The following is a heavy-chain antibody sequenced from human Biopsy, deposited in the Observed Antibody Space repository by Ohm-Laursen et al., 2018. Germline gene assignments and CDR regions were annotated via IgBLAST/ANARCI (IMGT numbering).Heavy chain of an antibody. Sequence: SDTLSLTCVVYGESFNGYYWSWIRQTPGKGLEWIGYIYYSGSTNYNPSLKSRVTISVDTSKNQFSLRLNSVTAADTAVYYCARATNSTGWPYYYFYGMDVWGQGTTVTVSS. CDR3: ARATNSTGWPYYYFYGMDV. V-gene: IGHV4-59*07. J-gene: IGHJ6*02. D-gene: IGHD2/OR15-2a*01. CDR2: IYYSGST. CDR1: GESFNGYY.